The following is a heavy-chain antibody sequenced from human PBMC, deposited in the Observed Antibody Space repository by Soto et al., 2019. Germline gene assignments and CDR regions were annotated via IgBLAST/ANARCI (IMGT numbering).Heavy chain of an antibody. CDR2: IIPMFGTA. V-gene: IGHV1-69*12. CDR3: ASGIRLWLRRISNGYSG. D-gene: IGHD5-12*01. CDR1: GGTFSTYA. Sequence: QVQLVQSGAEVKKPESSVKVSCKAPGGTFSTYAISWVRQAPGQGLEWMGGIIPMFGTANYAQRFQDRVTITADESTNTVYMELSSLRSEDTAVYFWASGIRLWLRRISNGYSGWGQGTLVTVSS. J-gene: IGHJ4*02.